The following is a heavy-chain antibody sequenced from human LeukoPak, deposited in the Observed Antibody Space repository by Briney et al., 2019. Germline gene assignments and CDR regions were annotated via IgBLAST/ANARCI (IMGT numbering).Heavy chain of an antibody. Sequence: PGGSLRLSCAASGFTFSSYNMNWVRQAPGKGLEWVSYISSSSSTIYYADSVKGRFTIPRDNAKNSLYLQMNSLRAEDTAVYYCASEGYGDYGDYWGQGTLVTVSS. CDR2: ISSSSSTI. V-gene: IGHV3-48*01. J-gene: IGHJ4*02. CDR3: ASEGYGDYGDY. D-gene: IGHD4-17*01. CDR1: GFTFSSYN.